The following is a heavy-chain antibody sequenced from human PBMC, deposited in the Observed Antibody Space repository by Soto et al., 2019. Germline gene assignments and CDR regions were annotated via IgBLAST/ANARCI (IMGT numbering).Heavy chain of an antibody. Sequence: SEKVSCKASGYTFPGYYMHWVRQAPRHGLERMGWINPKSGGTNYAQKFQGRVTMTRCRSISTAYMELSRLRFYDTAVYYCARDYPPDYHDSSGYYFGGCCGLWGQRTLVTVSS. CDR1: GYTFPGYY. V-gene: IGHV1-2*02. D-gene: IGHD3-22*01. CDR2: INPKSGGT. J-gene: IGHJ4*02. CDR3: ARDYPPDYHDSSGYYFGGCCGL.